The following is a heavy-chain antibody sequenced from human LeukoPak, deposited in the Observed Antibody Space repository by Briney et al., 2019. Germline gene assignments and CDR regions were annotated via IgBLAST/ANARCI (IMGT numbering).Heavy chain of an antibody. V-gene: IGHV3-23*01. D-gene: IGHD6-25*01. CDR3: ARVMVRSSGD. J-gene: IGHJ4*02. CDR2: ISGSGGST. CDR1: GFTVSSNY. Sequence: GGSLRLSCAASGFTVSSNYMSWVRQAPGKGLEWVSAISGSGGSTYYADSVKGRFTISRDNAKNSLYLQMNSLRAEDTAVYYCARVMVRSSGDWGQGTLVTVSS.